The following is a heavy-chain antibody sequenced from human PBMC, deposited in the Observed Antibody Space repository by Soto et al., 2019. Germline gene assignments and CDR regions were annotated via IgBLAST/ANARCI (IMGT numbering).Heavy chain of an antibody. J-gene: IGHJ6*02. Sequence: QVQLVESGGGVVQPGRSLRLSCAASGFTFSRYGMHWVRQAPGKGLEWVAVISYDGSNKYYADSVKGRFTISRDNSKNTLYLQMNSLRAEDTAVYYCAKDQNTVTTYYYYGMDVWGQGTTVTVSS. V-gene: IGHV3-30*18. CDR2: ISYDGSNK. CDR3: AKDQNTVTTYYYYGMDV. D-gene: IGHD4-17*01. CDR1: GFTFSRYG.